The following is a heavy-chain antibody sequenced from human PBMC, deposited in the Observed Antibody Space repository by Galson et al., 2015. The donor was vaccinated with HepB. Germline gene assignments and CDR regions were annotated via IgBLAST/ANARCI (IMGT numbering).Heavy chain of an antibody. Sequence: SVKVSCKASGYTFTSYYMHWVRQAPGQGLEWMGIINPSGGSTSYAQKFQGRVTITADESTSTAYMELSSLRSEDTAVYYCAREKAWRYGDDDETYDYYGMDVWGQGTTVTVSS. CDR2: INPSGGST. J-gene: IGHJ6*02. CDR3: AREKAWRYGDDDETYDYYGMDV. V-gene: IGHV1-46*01. CDR1: GYTFTSYY. D-gene: IGHD4-17*01.